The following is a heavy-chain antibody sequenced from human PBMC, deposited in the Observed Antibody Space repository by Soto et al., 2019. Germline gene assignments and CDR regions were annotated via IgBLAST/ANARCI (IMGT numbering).Heavy chain of an antibody. CDR1: GFTFSSYA. CDR2: ISSNGGST. V-gene: IGHV3-64D*06. CDR3: VKDLTTVVTYYFDY. J-gene: IGHJ4*02. Sequence: GGSLRLSCSASGFTFSSYAMHWVRQAPGKGLEYVSAISSNGGSTYYADSVKGRFTISRDNSKNTLYLQMCSLRAEDTAVYYCVKDLTTVVTYYFDYWGQGTLVTVSS. D-gene: IGHD4-17*01.